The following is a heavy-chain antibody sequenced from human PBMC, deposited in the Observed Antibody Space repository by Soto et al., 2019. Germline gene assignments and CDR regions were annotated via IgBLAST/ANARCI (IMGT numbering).Heavy chain of an antibody. CDR1: GGSINTVGYY. CDR3: AKESGGYDSSTRYGLDV. V-gene: IGHV4-31*03. J-gene: IGHJ6*02. D-gene: IGHD6-25*01. Sequence: TLSLTCLDSGGSINTVGYYWTWIRQQPGKGLEWIGYIYYSGSRDYNPSLKSRVSMSVDASKNQFSLNLTSVTAADTAVYYCAKESGGYDSSTRYGLDVWGQGTTVTVSS. CDR2: IYYSGSR.